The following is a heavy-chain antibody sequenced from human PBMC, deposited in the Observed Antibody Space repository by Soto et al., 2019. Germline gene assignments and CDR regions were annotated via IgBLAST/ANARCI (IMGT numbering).Heavy chain of an antibody. Sequence: GESLKISCEGSGYSFTNYWIGWVRQMPGKGLEWMGIIYPGDSDTRNSPSFQGQVTISVDKSISTAYLQWSSLKASDTAMYYCARLILGATDAFDIWGQGTLVTVSS. CDR2: IYPGDSDT. CDR3: ARLILGATDAFDI. J-gene: IGHJ3*02. V-gene: IGHV5-51*01. D-gene: IGHD1-26*01. CDR1: GYSFTNYW.